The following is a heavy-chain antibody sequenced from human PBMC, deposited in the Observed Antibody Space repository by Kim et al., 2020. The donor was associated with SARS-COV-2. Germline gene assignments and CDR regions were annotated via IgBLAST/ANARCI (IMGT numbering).Heavy chain of an antibody. D-gene: IGHD6-19*01. Sequence: ADSGKGRFTVSRDIPKDTLYLQMNSLRADDTALYYCAKDHPSSGWPTFDSWGQGTLVAVSS. CDR3: AKDHPSSGWPTFDS. V-gene: IGHV3-23*01. J-gene: IGHJ4*02.